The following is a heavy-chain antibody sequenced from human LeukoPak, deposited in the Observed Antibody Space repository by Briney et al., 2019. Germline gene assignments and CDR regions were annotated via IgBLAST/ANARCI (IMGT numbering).Heavy chain of an antibody. CDR2: IYPGDSDI. CDR1: GYVFTNYS. D-gene: IGHD3-16*01. J-gene: IGHJ4*02. V-gene: IGHV5-51*01. Sequence: GESLKISCKGSGYVFTNYSIGWVRQVPGKGLELMGIIYPGDSDIRYSPSFQGQVTISADRSISTAYLQWNSLKASDTAIYYCARFGGHTPIYYFDYWGQGTLVTVSS. CDR3: ARFGGHTPIYYFDY.